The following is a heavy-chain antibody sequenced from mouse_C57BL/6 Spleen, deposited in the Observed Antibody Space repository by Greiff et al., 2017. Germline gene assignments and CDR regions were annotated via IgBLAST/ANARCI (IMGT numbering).Heavy chain of an antibody. CDR1: GFTFSSYA. Sequence: DVQLVESGEGLVKPGGSLKLSCAASGFTFSSYAMSWVRQTPEKRLAWVAYISSGGDYIYYADTVKGRFTISSDNARNTLYLQMSSLKSEDTAMYYCTREPYYYGSSTRYFDYWGQGTTLTVSS. CDR3: TREPYYYGSSTRYFDY. CDR2: ISSGGDYI. D-gene: IGHD1-1*01. V-gene: IGHV5-9-1*02. J-gene: IGHJ2*01.